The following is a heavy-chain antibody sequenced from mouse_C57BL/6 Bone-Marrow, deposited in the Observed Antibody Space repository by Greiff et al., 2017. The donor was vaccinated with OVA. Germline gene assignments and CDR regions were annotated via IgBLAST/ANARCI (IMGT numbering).Heavy chain of an antibody. CDR3: ASGGVKTWFAY. CDR1: GYTFTSYW. V-gene: IGHV1-64*01. Sequence: QVQLQQPGAELVKPGASVKLSCKASGYTFTSYWMHWVKQRPGQGLEWIGMIHPNSGSTNYNEKFKSKATLTVDKSSSTAYMQLSSLTSEDAAVYYCASGGVKTWFAYWGQGTLVTVSA. D-gene: IGHD2-2*01. J-gene: IGHJ3*01. CDR2: IHPNSGST.